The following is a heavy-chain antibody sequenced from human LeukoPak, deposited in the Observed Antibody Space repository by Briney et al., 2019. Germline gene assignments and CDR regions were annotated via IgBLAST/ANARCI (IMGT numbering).Heavy chain of an antibody. CDR1: GGSIGSSYYY. Sequence: SQTLSLTCTVSGGSIGSSYYYWGWIRQPPGRGLEWIGSIYYSGSTYYNPSLKSRVTISEDTSKNQFSLKLNSVTAADTAVYYCARHRIAARGSFDYWGQGTLVTVSS. CDR3: ARHRIAARGSFDY. D-gene: IGHD6-6*01. J-gene: IGHJ4*02. CDR2: IYYSGST. V-gene: IGHV4-39*01.